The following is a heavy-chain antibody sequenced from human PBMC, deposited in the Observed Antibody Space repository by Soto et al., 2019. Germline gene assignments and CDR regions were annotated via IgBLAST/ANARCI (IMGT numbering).Heavy chain of an antibody. V-gene: IGHV3-33*03. CDR2: IWFDGSEK. D-gene: IGHD2-2*01. Sequence: GSLRLSCAASGFTFSSYGMHWVRQAPGKGLEWVALIWFDGSEKYYADSVKGRFAISRDNSKNTLYLQMNSLRAEDTAVYYCARLYCSSASCYSVGAFDIWGQGTMVTVSS. J-gene: IGHJ3*02. CDR3: ARLYCSSASCYSVGAFDI. CDR1: GFTFSSYG.